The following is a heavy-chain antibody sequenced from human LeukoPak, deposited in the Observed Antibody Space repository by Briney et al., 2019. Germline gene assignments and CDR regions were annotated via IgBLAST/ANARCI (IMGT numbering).Heavy chain of an antibody. CDR2: INPNSGGT. J-gene: IGHJ4*02. CDR3: ARDLAAAGTSNVDY. V-gene: IGHV1-2*02. CDR1: GYTFTGYY. Sequence: ASVKVSCKASGYTFTGYYMHWVRQAPGQGLEWMGWINPNSGGTNYAQKFQGRVTMTRDTSISTAYMELSSLRSEDTAVYYCARDLAAAGTSNVDYWGQGTLVTVSS. D-gene: IGHD6-13*01.